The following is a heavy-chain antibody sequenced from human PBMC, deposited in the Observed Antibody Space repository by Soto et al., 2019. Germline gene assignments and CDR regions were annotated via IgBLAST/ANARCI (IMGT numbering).Heavy chain of an antibody. Sequence: ASVKVSCKASGYTFTSYDINWVRQATGQGLEWMGWMNPNSGNTGFAQKFQGRVTMTRDTSISTAYMELSSLRSEDTAVYYCARGERFLEWFQFDYWGQGTLVTGSS. CDR2: MNPNSGNT. J-gene: IGHJ4*02. V-gene: IGHV1-8*01. D-gene: IGHD3-3*01. CDR3: ARGERFLEWFQFDY. CDR1: GYTFTSYD.